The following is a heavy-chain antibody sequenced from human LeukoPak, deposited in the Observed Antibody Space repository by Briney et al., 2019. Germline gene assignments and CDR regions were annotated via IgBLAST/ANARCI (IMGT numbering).Heavy chain of an antibody. V-gene: IGHV3-30*04. CDR1: GFTFSSYA. CDR3: ARDGGSSTSWYSY. Sequence: GGSLRLSCAASGFTFSSYAMHWVRQAPGKGLEWVAVMSYDGSNKYYADSVKGRFTISRDNSKNTLYLQMNSLRAEDTAVYYCARDGGSSTSWYSYWGQGTLVTASS. J-gene: IGHJ4*02. D-gene: IGHD2-2*01. CDR2: MSYDGSNK.